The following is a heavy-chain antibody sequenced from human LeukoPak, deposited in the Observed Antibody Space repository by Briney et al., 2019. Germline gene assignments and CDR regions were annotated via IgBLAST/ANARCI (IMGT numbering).Heavy chain of an antibody. V-gene: IGHV4-4*07. J-gene: IGHJ5*02. Sequence: PSETLSPTCSVSGGSMSSYYWSWIRQPAGKGLEWIGRIYTSGSTNYNPSLKSRVTMSVDTSKNQFSLKLSSVTAADTAVYYCARVGKQWLVLRGWFDPWGQGTLVTVSS. CDR3: ARVGKQWLVLRGWFDP. CDR2: IYTSGST. CDR1: GGSMSSYY. D-gene: IGHD6-19*01.